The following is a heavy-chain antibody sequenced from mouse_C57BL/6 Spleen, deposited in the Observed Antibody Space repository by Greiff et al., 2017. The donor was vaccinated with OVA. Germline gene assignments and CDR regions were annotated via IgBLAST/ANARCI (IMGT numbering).Heavy chain of an antibody. J-gene: IGHJ3*01. CDR3: TEDWFAY. Sequence: EVQRVESGGGLVQPGGSMKLSCVASGFTFSNYWMNWVRQSPEKGLEWVAQIRLKSDNYAPHYAESVKGRFTISRDDSKSSVYLQMNNLRAEDTGIYYCTEDWFAYWGQGTLVTVSA. CDR1: GFTFSNYW. V-gene: IGHV6-3*01. CDR2: IRLKSDNYAP.